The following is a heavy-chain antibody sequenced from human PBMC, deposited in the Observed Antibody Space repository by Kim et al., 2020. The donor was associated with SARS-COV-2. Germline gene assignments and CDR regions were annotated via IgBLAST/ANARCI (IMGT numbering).Heavy chain of an antibody. J-gene: IGHJ4*02. Sequence: ASVKVSCKASGYIFTDYYIHWVRQAPGQGLEWMGWINPDSGGTNYAQIFRGRVTMTRDTSISTAYMELSRLRSDDTAIYYCAKKQMGATNPFDYWGQGTLVTVSS. CDR1: GYIFTDYY. D-gene: IGHD1-26*01. V-gene: IGHV1-2*02. CDR3: AKKQMGATNPFDY. CDR2: INPDSGGT.